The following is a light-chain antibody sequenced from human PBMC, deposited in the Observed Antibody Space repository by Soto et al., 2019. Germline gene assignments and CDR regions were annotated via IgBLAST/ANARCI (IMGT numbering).Light chain of an antibody. CDR2: ASS. J-gene: IGKJ1*01. Sequence: EIVLTQSPGTLSLSPGERATLSCRASQSLSSSYLAWYQQKPGQAPRLLIYASSSRATGIPDRFSGSGSGTDFTLTISRLEPEDFAVYYCQQCGISPRTFGQGTKVDIK. CDR3: QQCGISPRT. V-gene: IGKV3-20*01. CDR1: QSLSSSY.